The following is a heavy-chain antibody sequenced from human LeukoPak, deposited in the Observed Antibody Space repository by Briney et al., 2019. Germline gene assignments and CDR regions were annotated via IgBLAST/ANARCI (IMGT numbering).Heavy chain of an antibody. CDR3: ARHGSTDYFDY. Sequence: ETLSLTCTVSGGSISSYYWSWIRQPPGKGLEWIGYIYYSGSTNYNPSLKSRVTISVDTSKSQLSLRLSSVTAADAAVYYCARHGSTDYFDYWGQGTLVTVSS. CDR2: IYYSGST. J-gene: IGHJ4*02. D-gene: IGHD2-2*03. CDR1: GGSISSYY. V-gene: IGHV4-59*08.